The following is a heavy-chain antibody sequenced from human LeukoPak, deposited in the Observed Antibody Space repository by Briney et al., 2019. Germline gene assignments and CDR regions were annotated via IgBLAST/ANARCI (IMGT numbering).Heavy chain of an antibody. CDR2: INSDGSST. D-gene: IGHD5-12*01. Sequence: PGGSLRLSCAASGFTFSSYWMHWVRQAPGKGLVWVSRINSDGSSTSYADSVKGRFTISRDNAKNTLYLQMNSLRGEDTAVYFCANQHLATFGYHCYAMDVWGQGATVTVSS. V-gene: IGHV3-74*01. CDR3: ANQHLATFGYHCYAMDV. CDR1: GFTFSSYW. J-gene: IGHJ6*02.